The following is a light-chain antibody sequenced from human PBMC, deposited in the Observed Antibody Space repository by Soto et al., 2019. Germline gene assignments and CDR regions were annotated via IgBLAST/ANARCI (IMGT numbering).Light chain of an antibody. CDR3: QNYIPWPA. J-gene: IGKJ1*01. V-gene: IGKV3-15*01. CDR2: GAS. Sequence: IEMTQSPATLSLSLGERATLSCRASETVSSNLAWYQQKPGQAPRLLIYGASTRATGIPARFSGSGSGTDFTLTISSLQSEDFELYYCQNYIPWPAFGQGTKVEIK. CDR1: ETVSSN.